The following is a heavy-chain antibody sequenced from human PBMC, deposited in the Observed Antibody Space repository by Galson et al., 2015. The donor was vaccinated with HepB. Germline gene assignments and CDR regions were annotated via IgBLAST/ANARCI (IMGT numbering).Heavy chain of an antibody. CDR1: GYTFTGYY. CDR3: ARDYTKGVAVAVYWFDP. CDR2: INPNSGGT. Sequence: SVKVSCKASGYTFTGYYMHWVRQAPGQGLEWMGWINPNSGGTNYAQKFQGRVTMTRDTSISTAYMELGRLRSDDTAVYYCARDYTKGVAVAVYWFDPWGQGTLVTVSS. J-gene: IGHJ5*02. D-gene: IGHD6-19*01. V-gene: IGHV1-2*02.